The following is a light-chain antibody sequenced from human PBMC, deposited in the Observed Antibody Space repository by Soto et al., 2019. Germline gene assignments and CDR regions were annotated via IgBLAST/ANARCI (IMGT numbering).Light chain of an antibody. CDR3: QVWHSSGDHVI. V-gene: IGLV3-21*04. CDR2: YDS. Sequence: SYELTQPPSVSVAPGKTARITCGGDNIGSKTVHWYQKKPGQAPVLVIYYDSDRPSGIPERFSGSNSGNTATLTISRVEVGDEADYYCQVWHSSGDHVIFGGGTKVTVL. CDR1: NIGSKT. J-gene: IGLJ2*01.